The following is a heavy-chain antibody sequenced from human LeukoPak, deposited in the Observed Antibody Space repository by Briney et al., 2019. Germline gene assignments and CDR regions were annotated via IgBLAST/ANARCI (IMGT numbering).Heavy chain of an antibody. CDR3: ARDKDAFDI. J-gene: IGHJ3*02. V-gene: IGHV4-59*01. Sequence: SETLSLTCAVYGGSISSYYWSWIRQPPGKGLEWIGYIYYSGSTNYNPSLKSRVTISVDTSKNQFSLKLSSVTAADTAVYYCARDKDAFDIWGQGTMVTVSS. CDR1: GGSISSYY. CDR2: IYYSGST.